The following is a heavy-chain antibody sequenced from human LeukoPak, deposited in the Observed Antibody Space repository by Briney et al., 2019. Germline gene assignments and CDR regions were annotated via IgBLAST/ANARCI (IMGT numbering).Heavy chain of an antibody. CDR2: INPSGVSA. CDR3: AREERAIAAFGRGALDY. V-gene: IGHV1-46*01. J-gene: IGHJ4*02. Sequence: ASVKVSCKASGYTFSNYFIHWVRQAPGQGLEWMGIINPSGVSATYAQSFQGRLTMTRDTSTGTVYMELSSLRSEDTAMYYCAREERAIAAFGRGALDYWGQGTLVTVSS. D-gene: IGHD6-13*01. CDR1: GYTFSNYF.